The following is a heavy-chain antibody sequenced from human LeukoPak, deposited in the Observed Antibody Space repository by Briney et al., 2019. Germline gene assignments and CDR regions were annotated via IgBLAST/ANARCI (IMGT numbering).Heavy chain of an antibody. CDR1: GGSISSYY. J-gene: IGHJ2*01. Sequence: SETLSLTCTVSGGSISSYYWSWIRQPPGKGLEWIGYIYYSGSTNYNPSLKGRVTISVDTSKNQFSLKLSSVTAADTAVYYCARQGGGFWYFDLWGRGTLVTVSS. CDR3: ARQGGGFWYFDL. CDR2: IYYSGST. V-gene: IGHV4-59*08. D-gene: IGHD6-25*01.